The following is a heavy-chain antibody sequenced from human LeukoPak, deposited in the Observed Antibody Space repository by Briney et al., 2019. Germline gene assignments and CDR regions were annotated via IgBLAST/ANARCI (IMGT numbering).Heavy chain of an antibody. Sequence: ASVKVSCKASGYTFTSYYMHWVRQAPGQGLEWMGIINPGGGGTSYAQKFQGRVTMTRDTSTSTVYMELSSLRSEDTAVYYCARENYYYYGMDVWGQGTTVTVSS. J-gene: IGHJ6*02. CDR2: INPGGGGT. V-gene: IGHV1-46*01. CDR3: ARENYYYYGMDV. CDR1: GYTFTSYY.